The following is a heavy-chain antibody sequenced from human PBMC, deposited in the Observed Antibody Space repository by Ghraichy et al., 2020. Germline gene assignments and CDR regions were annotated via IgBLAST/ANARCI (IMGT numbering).Heavy chain of an antibody. D-gene: IGHD5-12*01. CDR2: ITHTGGT. Sequence: SETLSLTCAVYGGSFSGYYWTWISQPPGKGLEWIGQITHTGGTNYNPSLKSRVTISVDTSKKQFSLKLRSVTAADTAVYFCARASIRDGMDVWGHGTTVTVSS. CDR1: GGSFSGYY. V-gene: IGHV4-34*01. J-gene: IGHJ6*02. CDR3: ARASIRDGMDV.